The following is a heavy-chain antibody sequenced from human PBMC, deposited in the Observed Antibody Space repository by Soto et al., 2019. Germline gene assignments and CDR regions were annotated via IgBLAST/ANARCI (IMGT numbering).Heavy chain of an antibody. Sequence: QVQLQESGPGLVKPSGTLSITCTVSGGSISTSQWWSWLRQLPGKGLEWIGEIYHSGSSNYNTSLKSRVTISVDKSKNQFSLKLNSVAAADTAVYYCASKTYDSKGTFDYWGQGTLVTVSS. CDR3: ASKTYDSKGTFDY. V-gene: IGHV4-4*02. D-gene: IGHD3-22*01. J-gene: IGHJ4*02. CDR1: GGSISTSQW. CDR2: IYHSGSS.